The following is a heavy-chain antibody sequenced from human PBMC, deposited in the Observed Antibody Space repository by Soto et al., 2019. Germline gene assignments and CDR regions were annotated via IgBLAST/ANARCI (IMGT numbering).Heavy chain of an antibody. V-gene: IGHV1-2*04. D-gene: IGHD3-3*01. CDR1: GYTFTGYY. CDR2: INPNSGGT. J-gene: IGHJ6*02. CDR3: ARDLARITIFGVVPPGGMDV. Sequence: GASVKVSCKASGYTFTGYYMHWVRQAPGQGLERMGWINPNSGGTNYAQKFQGWVTMTRDTSISTAYMELSRLRSDDTAVYYCARDLARITIFGVVPPGGMDVWGQGTTVTVS.